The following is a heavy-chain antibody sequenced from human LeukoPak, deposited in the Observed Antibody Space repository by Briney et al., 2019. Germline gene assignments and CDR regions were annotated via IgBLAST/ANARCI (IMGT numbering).Heavy chain of an antibody. Sequence: GASVKVSCEASGYTFTGYYLYWVRQAPGQGLEWMGRINPNSGGTNYAQKFQGRVTMTRDTSISTAYMELSSLRSEDTAVYYCARGDAIVVVPAAIYYYYGMDVWGQGTTVTVSS. CDR3: ARGDAIVVVPAAIYYYYGMDV. J-gene: IGHJ6*02. CDR1: GYTFTGYY. V-gene: IGHV1-2*06. CDR2: INPNSGGT. D-gene: IGHD2-2*01.